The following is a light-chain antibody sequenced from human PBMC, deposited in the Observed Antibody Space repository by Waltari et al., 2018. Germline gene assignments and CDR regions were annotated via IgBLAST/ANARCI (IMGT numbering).Light chain of an antibody. CDR3: AAWDHSLSGRV. CDR2: RDN. Sequence: QSVLLHPPSASGPPGQRVTISCSGSSSYIYWYQQLPGTAPKLLIYRDNQRPSGVPDRFSGSKSGTSASLAISGLRSEDEADYYCAAWDHSLSGRVFGGGTKLTVL. V-gene: IGLV1-47*01. J-gene: IGLJ3*02. CDR1: SSYI.